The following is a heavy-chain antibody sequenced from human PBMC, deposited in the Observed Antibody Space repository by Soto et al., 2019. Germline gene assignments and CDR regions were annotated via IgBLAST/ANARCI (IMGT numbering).Heavy chain of an antibody. Sequence: GSLRLSCAASGFTFSSYWMSWVRQAPGKGLEWVANIKQDGSEKYYVDSVKGRFTISRDNAKNSLYLQMNSLRAEDTAVYYCARDCGVLLWFGESRDYYGMDVWGQGTTVTVSS. CDR1: GFTFSSYW. V-gene: IGHV3-7*03. CDR3: ARDCGVLLWFGESRDYYGMDV. CDR2: IKQDGSEK. D-gene: IGHD3-10*01. J-gene: IGHJ6*02.